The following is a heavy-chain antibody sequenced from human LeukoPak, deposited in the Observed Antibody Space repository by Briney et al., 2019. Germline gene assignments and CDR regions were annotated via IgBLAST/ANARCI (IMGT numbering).Heavy chain of an antibody. J-gene: IGHJ6*03. CDR1: GFTVSSNY. Sequence: GGSLRLSCAASGFTVSSNYMSWVRQAPGKGLEWVSVIYSGGSTYYADSVKGRFTISRDNSKNTLYLQMNSLRAEDTAVYYCAKTPISYSSSWYPDYYYYMDVWGKGTTVTVSS. CDR2: IYSGGST. CDR3: AKTPISYSSSWYPDYYYYMDV. D-gene: IGHD6-13*01. V-gene: IGHV3-66*01.